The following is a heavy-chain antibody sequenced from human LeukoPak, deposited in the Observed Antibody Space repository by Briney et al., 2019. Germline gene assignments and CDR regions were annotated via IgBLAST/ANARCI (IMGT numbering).Heavy chain of an antibody. CDR1: GFNFSDAW. CDR3: ARRGVEESMVRGVIPYYFDY. Sequence: PGGSLRLSCAASGFNFSDAWMTWARQAPGKGLEWIGEINHSGSTNYNPSLKSRVTISVDTSKNQFSLKLSSVTAADTAVYYCARRGVEESMVRGVIPYYFDYWGQGTLVTVSS. D-gene: IGHD3-10*01. CDR2: INHSGST. J-gene: IGHJ4*02. V-gene: IGHV4-34*01.